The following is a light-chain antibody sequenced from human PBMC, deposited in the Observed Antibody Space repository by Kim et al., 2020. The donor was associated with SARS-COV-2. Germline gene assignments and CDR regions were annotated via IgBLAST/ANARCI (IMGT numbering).Light chain of an antibody. CDR2: GAS. J-gene: IGKJ2*01. CDR3: QQSYSTPRT. CDR1: QGIASY. Sequence: IQLTQSPSSLSASVGDRVTITCRASQGIASYLGWYQQKPGKAPKLLIYGASSLQSGVPSRFSGSGYGTDFTLIISSLQPEDFATYYCQQSYSTPRTFGQGTKLEI. V-gene: IGKV1-39*01.